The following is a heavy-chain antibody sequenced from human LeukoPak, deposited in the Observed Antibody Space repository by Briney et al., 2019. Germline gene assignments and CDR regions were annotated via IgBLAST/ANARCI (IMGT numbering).Heavy chain of an antibody. CDR3: ARGRILTGYWVIYFDY. CDR2: IYTSGST. J-gene: IGHJ4*02. CDR1: GGSISSGSYY. D-gene: IGHD3-9*01. V-gene: IGHV4-61*02. Sequence: SETLSLTCTVSGGSISSGSYYWSWIRQPAGKGLEWIGRIYTSGSTNYNPSLKSRVTISVDTSKNQFSLKLSSVTAADTAVYYSARGRILTGYWVIYFDYWGQGTLVTVSS.